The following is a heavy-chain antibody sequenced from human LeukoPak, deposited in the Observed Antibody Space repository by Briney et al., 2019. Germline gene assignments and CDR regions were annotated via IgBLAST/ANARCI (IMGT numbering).Heavy chain of an antibody. V-gene: IGHV4-39*01. CDR1: GVSISSSSYY. D-gene: IGHD4-17*01. J-gene: IGHJ3*02. Sequence: SETLSLTCTVSGVSISSSSYYWGWIRQPPGKGLGWIGSIYYSGSTYYNPSLKSRVTISVDTSKNRFSLKLSSVTAADTAVYYCARLDYGDYERIDAFDIWGQGTMVTVSS. CDR3: ARLDYGDYERIDAFDI. CDR2: IYYSGST.